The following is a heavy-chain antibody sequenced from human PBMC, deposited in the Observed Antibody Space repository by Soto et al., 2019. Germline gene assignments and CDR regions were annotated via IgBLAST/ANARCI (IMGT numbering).Heavy chain of an antibody. CDR2: IRGSSSSI. CDR3: ARELLELRRDYYGMDV. J-gene: IGHJ6*02. CDR1: GFTFSSYS. Sequence: PGGSLRLSCAASGFTFSSYSMNWVRQAPGKGLEWASFIRGSSSSIYYADSVKGRFTISRDNAKNSLYLQMNSLRAEDTAMYYCARELLELRRDYYGMDVWGLGTTVTVAS. D-gene: IGHD1-7*01. V-gene: IGHV3-21*01.